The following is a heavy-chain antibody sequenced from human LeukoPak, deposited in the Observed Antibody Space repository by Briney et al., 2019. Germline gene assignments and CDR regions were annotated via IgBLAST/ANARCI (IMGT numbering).Heavy chain of an antibody. CDR3: AKDFGGEGPWWFDP. J-gene: IGHJ5*02. V-gene: IGHV3-30*02. D-gene: IGHD2-21*01. CDR1: GFTFSSYG. Sequence: SGGSLRLSCAASGFTFSSYGMHWVRQAPGKGLEWVAFIRYDGSNKYYADSVKGRFTISRDNSKNTLYLQMNSLRAEDTAVYYCAKDFGGEGPWWFDPWGQGTLVTVSS. CDR2: IRYDGSNK.